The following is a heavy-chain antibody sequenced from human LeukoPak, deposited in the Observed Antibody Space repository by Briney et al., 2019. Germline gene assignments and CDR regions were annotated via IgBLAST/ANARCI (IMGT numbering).Heavy chain of an antibody. Sequence: GASVKVSCKASGYTFTGYYMDWVRQAPGQGLEWMGWINPNSGGTNYAQKFQGRVTMTRDTSISTAYMELSRLRSDDTAVYYCAVPRPVGLFMFDYWGQGTLVTVSS. D-gene: IGHD2-15*01. CDR3: AVPRPVGLFMFDY. CDR1: GYTFTGYY. CDR2: INPNSGGT. V-gene: IGHV1-2*02. J-gene: IGHJ4*02.